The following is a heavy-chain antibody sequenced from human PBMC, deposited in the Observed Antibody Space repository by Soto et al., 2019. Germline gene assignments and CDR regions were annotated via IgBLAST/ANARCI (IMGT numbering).Heavy chain of an antibody. CDR2: IKQDGSEK. D-gene: IGHD2-2*01. CDR1: GFTFRSYW. Sequence: LSLSCAASGFTFRSYWMSWVRQAPGKGLEWVANIKQDGSEKYYVDSVKGRFTISRDNAKNSLYLQMNSLRAEDTAVYYCARDSGVLGYCSSTSCLYYYYGMDVWGQGTTVTVSS. J-gene: IGHJ6*02. CDR3: ARDSGVLGYCSSTSCLYYYYGMDV. V-gene: IGHV3-7*03.